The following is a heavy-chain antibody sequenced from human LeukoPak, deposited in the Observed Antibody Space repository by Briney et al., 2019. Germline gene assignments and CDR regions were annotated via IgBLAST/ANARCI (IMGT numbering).Heavy chain of an antibody. CDR1: GFTFSTYS. CDR2: ISSSSNTI. D-gene: IGHD2-8*02. J-gene: IGHJ4*02. Sequence: PGGSLRLSCAASGFTFSTYSMNWVRQAPGKGLEWISYISSSSNTIYYADSVKGRFTISRDNAKNSLYLQMNSLRAEDTAVYYCARHSGGPPFGRGQGTLVTVSS. CDR3: ARHSGGPPFG. V-gene: IGHV3-48*01.